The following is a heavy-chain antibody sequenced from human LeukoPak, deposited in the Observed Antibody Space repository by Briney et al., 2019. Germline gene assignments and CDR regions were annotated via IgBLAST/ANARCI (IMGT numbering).Heavy chain of an antibody. V-gene: IGHV3-64*01. D-gene: IGHD1-26*01. Sequence: GGSLRLSCAASGFTFSSYAMHWVRQAPGKGLEYASAISSNGGSTYYANSVKGRFTISRDNSKNTLYLQMGSLRAEDMAVYYCARCLEVGATRGGFDIWGQGTMVTVSS. CDR1: GFTFSSYA. CDR3: ARCLEVGATRGGFDI. J-gene: IGHJ3*02. CDR2: ISSNGGST.